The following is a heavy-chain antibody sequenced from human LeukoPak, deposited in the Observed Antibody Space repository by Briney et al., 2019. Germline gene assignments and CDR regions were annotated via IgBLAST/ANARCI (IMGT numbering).Heavy chain of an antibody. V-gene: IGHV4-34*01. CDR1: GGSFSGYY. CDR3: ARLPRTTMIVVPR. CDR2: INHSGST. J-gene: IGHJ4*02. D-gene: IGHD3-22*01. Sequence: SETLSLTCAVYGGSFSGYYWSWIRQPPGKGLEWIGEINHSGSTNYNPSLKSRVTISVDTSKNQFSLELSSVTAADTAEYYCARLPRTTMIVVPRWGQGTLVTVSS.